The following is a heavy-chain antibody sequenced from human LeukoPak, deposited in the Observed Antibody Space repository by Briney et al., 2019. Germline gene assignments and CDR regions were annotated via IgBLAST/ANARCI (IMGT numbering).Heavy chain of an antibody. Sequence: ASVKVSCKASGYTFTSYAMHWGRQAPGQGLEWMGWISAYNGNTNYAQKLQGRVTMTTDTSTSTAYMELRSLSSDDTAVYYCAGGTERFDPWGQGTLVTVSS. V-gene: IGHV1-18*01. CDR1: GYTFTSYA. CDR3: AGGTERFDP. J-gene: IGHJ5*02. CDR2: ISAYNGNT.